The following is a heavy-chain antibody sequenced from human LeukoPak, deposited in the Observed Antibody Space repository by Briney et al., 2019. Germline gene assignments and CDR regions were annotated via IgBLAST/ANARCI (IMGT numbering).Heavy chain of an antibody. CDR3: ARGRSGYDFWYFDL. CDR1: GGSISNYY. D-gene: IGHD5-12*01. Sequence: PSETLSLTCTVSGGSISNYYWSWIRQPPGKGLEWIGYIYNSGNTNYNPSLKSRVTISKDTSKNQFSLKLSSVTAADTAVYYCARGRSGYDFWYFDLWGRGTLVTVSS. J-gene: IGHJ2*01. V-gene: IGHV4-59*01. CDR2: IYNSGNT.